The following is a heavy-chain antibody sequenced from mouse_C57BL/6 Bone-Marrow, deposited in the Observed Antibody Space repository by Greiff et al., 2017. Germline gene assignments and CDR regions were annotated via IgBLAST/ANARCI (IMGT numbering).Heavy chain of an antibody. V-gene: IGHV1-50*01. CDR1: GYTFTSYW. CDR3: AREGGLHYYAMDY. CDR2: IDPSDSYT. Sequence: VQLQQPGAELVKPGASVKLSCKASGYTFTSYWMQWVKQRPGQGLEWIGEIDPSDSYTNYNQKFKGKATLTVDTSSSTAYMQLSSLTSEDSAVYYCAREGGLHYYAMDYWGQGTSVTGSS. D-gene: IGHD1-1*02. J-gene: IGHJ4*01.